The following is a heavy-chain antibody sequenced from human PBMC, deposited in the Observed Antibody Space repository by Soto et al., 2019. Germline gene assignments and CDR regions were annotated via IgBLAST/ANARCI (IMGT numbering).Heavy chain of an antibody. Sequence: EVQLLESGGGLVQPGGSLRLSCAACGFTFSSYAMSWVRQAPGKGLEWVSAISGSGGSTYYADSVKGRFTISRDNSKNTLYLQMNSLRAEDTAVYYCAKDFEEDYVPQRDWFDPWGQGTLVTVSS. CDR2: ISGSGGST. J-gene: IGHJ5*02. D-gene: IGHD4-17*01. V-gene: IGHV3-23*01. CDR3: AKDFEEDYVPQRDWFDP. CDR1: GFTFSSYA.